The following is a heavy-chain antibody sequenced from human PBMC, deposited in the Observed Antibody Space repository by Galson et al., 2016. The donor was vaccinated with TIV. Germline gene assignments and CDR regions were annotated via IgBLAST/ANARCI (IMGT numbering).Heavy chain of an antibody. Sequence: SCKASGYSFTTYWIAWVRQMPGKGLEWMGIIFPDDSETAYSPSFEGQVTISVDKSLNVAYVQWNSLRTSDTAMYYCARQTTSSFDSWGQGTRVTVSS. V-gene: IGHV5-51*01. CDR2: IFPDDSET. CDR3: ARQTTSSFDS. CDR1: GYSFTTYW. J-gene: IGHJ4*02. D-gene: IGHD4-17*01.